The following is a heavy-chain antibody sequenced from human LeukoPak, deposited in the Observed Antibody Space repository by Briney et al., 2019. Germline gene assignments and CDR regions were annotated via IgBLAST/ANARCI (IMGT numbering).Heavy chain of an antibody. Sequence: GGSLRLSCAASGFTFSNYAMNWVRQAPGKGLEWVSGISGGGGSTHYADSVKGRFTISRDNSKNTLYLQMNSLRAEDTAVYYCAKDRYCSSTSCYALDYWGQGTLVTVSS. CDR2: ISGGGGST. D-gene: IGHD2-2*01. V-gene: IGHV3-23*01. CDR1: GFTFSNYA. J-gene: IGHJ4*02. CDR3: AKDRYCSSTSCYALDY.